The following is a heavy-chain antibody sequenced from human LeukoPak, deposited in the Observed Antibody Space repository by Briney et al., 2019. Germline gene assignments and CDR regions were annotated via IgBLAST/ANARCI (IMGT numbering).Heavy chain of an antibody. CDR2: ISSSGSTI. CDR3: ARDPYCGGDCYSDY. J-gene: IGHJ4*02. D-gene: IGHD2-21*02. Sequence: PGGSLRLSCAASGFTFSSYEMNWVRQAPGKGLEWVSYISSSGSTIYYADSVKGRFTISRDNAKNSLYLQMNSLRAEDTAVYYCARDPYCGGDCYSDYWGQGTLVTVSS. CDR1: GFTFSSYE. V-gene: IGHV3-48*03.